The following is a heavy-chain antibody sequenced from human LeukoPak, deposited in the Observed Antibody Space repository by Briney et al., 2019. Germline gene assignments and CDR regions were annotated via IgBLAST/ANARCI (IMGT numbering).Heavy chain of an antibody. V-gene: IGHV4-4*07. Sequence: SETLSLTCTVSGGSISSYYWSWIRQPAAKGLQWIGRIYSSGSTNYNPSLKSRVTMSVDTSKNQFSLRLSSVTAADTAVYYCARDLGFWSGPDYWGQGTLVTVSS. J-gene: IGHJ4*02. CDR2: IYSSGST. D-gene: IGHD3-3*01. CDR1: GGSISSYY. CDR3: ARDLGFWSGPDY.